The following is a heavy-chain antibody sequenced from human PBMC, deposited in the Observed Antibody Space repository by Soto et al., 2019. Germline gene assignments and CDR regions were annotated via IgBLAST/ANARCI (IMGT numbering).Heavy chain of an antibody. CDR1: GFFFSSYA. CDR3: ATDPAMVSSTFNYFDS. Sequence: EVHLLESGGGLVQPGGSLRLSCAASGFFFSSYAMSWVRQAPGKGLERVSGIGGRGGYKAYADSVKGRSTITGDNSKDSLYLHMESMRAEHPAVYYCATDPAMVSSTFNYFDSWGQGTLVAVSS. CDR2: IGGRGGYK. D-gene: IGHD6-13*01. V-gene: IGHV3-23*01. J-gene: IGHJ4*02.